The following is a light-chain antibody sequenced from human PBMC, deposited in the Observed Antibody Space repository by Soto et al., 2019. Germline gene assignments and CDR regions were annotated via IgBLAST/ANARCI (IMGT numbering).Light chain of an antibody. J-gene: IGLJ2*01. CDR3: LLSYNAARV. Sequence: QTVVTQEPSLTVSPGGTVTLTCGSSTGAVTSNHPPYWFQQKAGQAPRTLIYDTSNKHSWTPARFSGSLLGDKAALTLSGAQPQDEAQYYCLLSYNAARVFGGGTKLTVL. CDR1: TGAVTSNHP. CDR2: DTS. V-gene: IGLV7-46*01.